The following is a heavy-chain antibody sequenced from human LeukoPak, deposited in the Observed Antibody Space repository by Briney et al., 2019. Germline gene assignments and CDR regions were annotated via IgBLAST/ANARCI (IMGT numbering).Heavy chain of an antibody. CDR2: ISAYNGNT. V-gene: IGHV1-18*01. Sequence: SVQVSCKASGYTFTSYGISWVRQPPGQGLEGMGWISAYNGNTNYAQKLQGRVTMTTDTSTSKAYIELRSLRSDDTAVYYCARERAGSNDYYYYYGMDVWGQGTTVTVSS. J-gene: IGHJ6*01. CDR3: ARERAGSNDYYYYYGMDV. CDR1: GYTFTSYG. D-gene: IGHD6-19*01.